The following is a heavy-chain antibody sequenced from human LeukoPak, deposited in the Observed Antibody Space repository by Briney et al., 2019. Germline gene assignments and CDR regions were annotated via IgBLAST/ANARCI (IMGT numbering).Heavy chain of an antibody. CDR3: ARADRVATTNYYYYYGMDV. J-gene: IGHJ6*04. Sequence: PSETLSLTCAVSGYSISSGYYWGWIRQPPGKGLEWIGSIYHSGSTYYNLSLKSRVTISVDTSKNQFSLKLSSVTAADTAVYYCARADRVATTNYYYYYGMDVWGKGTTVTVSS. CDR1: GYSISSGYY. D-gene: IGHD5-12*01. CDR2: IYHSGST. V-gene: IGHV4-38-2*01.